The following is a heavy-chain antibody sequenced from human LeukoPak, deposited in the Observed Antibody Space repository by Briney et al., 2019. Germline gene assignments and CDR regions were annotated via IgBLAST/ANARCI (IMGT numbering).Heavy chain of an antibody. CDR2: ISHSGSP. D-gene: IGHD1-1*01. CDR1: GDSITSKNW. V-gene: IGHV4-4*02. CDR3: ARVSATTPFDC. J-gene: IGHJ4*02. Sequence: SETLSLTCAVSGDSITSKNWWSWVRQTPDKGLEWIGEISHSGSPNYNPSLESRVTISVDKSKNQFSLKLSSATAADTAVYFCARVSATTPFDCWGQGILVTVYS.